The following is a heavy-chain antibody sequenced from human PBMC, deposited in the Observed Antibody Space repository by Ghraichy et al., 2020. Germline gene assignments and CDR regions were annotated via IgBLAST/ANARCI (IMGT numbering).Heavy chain of an antibody. D-gene: IGHD3-22*01. J-gene: IGHJ5*02. CDR1: GGSFSGYY. CDR3: ARGISDYDSSGYYYLNWFDP. CDR2: INHSGST. V-gene: IGHV4-34*01. Sequence: ETLSLTCAVYGGSFSGYYWSWIRQPPGKGLEWIGEINHSGSTNYNPSLKSRVTISVDTSKNQFSLKLSSVTAADTAVYYCARGISDYDSSGYYYLNWFDPWGQGTLVTVSS.